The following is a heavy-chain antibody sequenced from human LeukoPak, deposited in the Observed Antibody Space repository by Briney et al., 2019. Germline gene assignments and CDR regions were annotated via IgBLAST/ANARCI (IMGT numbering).Heavy chain of an antibody. CDR3: ARDLSSSWPWPYYYYGMDV. Sequence: PSETLSLTCAVYGGSFSGYYWSWIRQPPGKGLEWIGEINHSGSTNYNPSLKSRVTISVDTSKNQFSLKLSSVTAADTAVYYCARDLSSSWPWPYYYYGMDVWGQGTTVTVSS. CDR2: INHSGST. J-gene: IGHJ6*02. CDR1: GGSFSGYY. D-gene: IGHD6-13*01. V-gene: IGHV4-34*01.